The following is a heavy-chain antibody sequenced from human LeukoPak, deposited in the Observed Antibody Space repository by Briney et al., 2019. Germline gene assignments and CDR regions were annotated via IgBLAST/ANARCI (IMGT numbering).Heavy chain of an antibody. CDR3: ARGRSNYYGMDV. Sequence: SETLSLTCSVSDGSFNSYYWNWIRRPPGKGLEWIGYIYYNGNTNYSPSLKSRVTMSVDTSKNLFSLKVSSVTAADTAVYYCARGRSNYYGMDVWGQGTTVTVSS. CDR2: IYYNGNT. V-gene: IGHV4-59*01. CDR1: DGSFNSYY. J-gene: IGHJ6*02. D-gene: IGHD1-26*01.